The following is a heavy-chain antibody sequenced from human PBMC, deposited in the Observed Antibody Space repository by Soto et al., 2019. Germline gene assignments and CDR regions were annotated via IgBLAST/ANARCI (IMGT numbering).Heavy chain of an antibody. D-gene: IGHD3-10*01. V-gene: IGHV3-30*18. CDR1: GFTFSSYG. CDR3: AKDGAWFGEHQRPYYYYMDV. Sequence: GGSLRLSCAASGFTFSSYGMHWVRQAPGKGLEWVAVISYDGSNKYYADSVKGRFTISRDNSKNTLYLQMNSLRAEDTAVYYCAKDGAWFGEHQRPYYYYMDVWGKGTTVTVSS. J-gene: IGHJ6*03. CDR2: ISYDGSNK.